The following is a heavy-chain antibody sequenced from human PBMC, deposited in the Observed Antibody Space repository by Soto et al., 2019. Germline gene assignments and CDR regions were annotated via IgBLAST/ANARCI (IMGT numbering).Heavy chain of an antibody. V-gene: IGHV1-18*01. D-gene: IGHD6-25*01. J-gene: IGHJ6*02. CDR1: GYIFTTYI. Sequence: QVQLVQSGAEVKKPGASLKVSCKASGYIFTTYIITWVRQAPGQGLEWMGWIRAYNGDTTYPQKVQGRVTMTMETSTSTAYMELRSLRSDDTAVCYCARIAAESDFAMDVWGQGTTVTVSS. CDR3: ARIAAESDFAMDV. CDR2: IRAYNGDT.